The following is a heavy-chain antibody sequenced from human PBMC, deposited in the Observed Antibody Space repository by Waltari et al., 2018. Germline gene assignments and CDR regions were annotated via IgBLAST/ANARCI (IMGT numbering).Heavy chain of an antibody. D-gene: IGHD3-10*01. V-gene: IGHV5-51*01. CDR3: ARGGKSRLLWFRESYRGAFDY. Sequence: EYMGIIYPGDSDTRYSPSFQGQVTISADKSISTAYLQWSSLKASDTAMYYCARGGKSRLLWFRESYRGAFDYWGQGTLVTVSS. CDR2: IYPGDSDT. J-gene: IGHJ4*02.